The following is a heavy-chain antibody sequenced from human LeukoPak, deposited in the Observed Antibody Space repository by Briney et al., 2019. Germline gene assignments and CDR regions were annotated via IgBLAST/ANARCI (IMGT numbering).Heavy chain of an antibody. J-gene: IGHJ2*01. CDR1: GGSISSYY. V-gene: IGHV4-59*08. CDR3: ARRGPSGDWYFDL. CDR2: IYYTGSA. Sequence: PSETLSLTCTVSGGSISSYYWNWLRQPPGKGREWIGYIYYTGSANYNPSLKSRVTISVDTSKNQFSLKLSCVTAADTAVYYCARRGPSGDWYFDLWGRGTLVTVSS. D-gene: IGHD7-27*01.